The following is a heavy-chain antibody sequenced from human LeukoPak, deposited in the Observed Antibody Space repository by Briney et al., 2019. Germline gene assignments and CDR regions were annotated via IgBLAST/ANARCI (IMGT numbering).Heavy chain of an antibody. D-gene: IGHD1-26*01. CDR3: TRSRSKSMNDKNFLY. J-gene: IGHJ4*02. V-gene: IGHV3-48*03. Sequence: GGSLRLSCAASGFTFRSYAVDWVRQAPGKGLECVSYIRSASTARHDADSVAGRFTVSTDDAQSSLYLQMNSLRAEDTAIYYCTRSRSKSMNDKNFLYWGQGSLVTVSS. CDR1: GFTFRSYA. CDR2: IRSASTAR.